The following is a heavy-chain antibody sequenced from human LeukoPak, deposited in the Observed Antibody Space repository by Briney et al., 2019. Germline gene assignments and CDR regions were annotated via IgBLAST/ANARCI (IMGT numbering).Heavy chain of an antibody. Sequence: ASVKVSCKASGYTFTGYYMHWLRQAPGQGLEWMGWINPNSGGTNYAQKFQGRVTMTRDTSISTGYVELSSLGSDDTAVYYCARDGAGAAAGLENWFDPWGQGTLVTVSS. CDR3: ARDGAGAAAGLENWFDP. CDR1: GYTFTGYY. D-gene: IGHD6-13*01. V-gene: IGHV1-2*02. J-gene: IGHJ5*02. CDR2: INPNSGGT.